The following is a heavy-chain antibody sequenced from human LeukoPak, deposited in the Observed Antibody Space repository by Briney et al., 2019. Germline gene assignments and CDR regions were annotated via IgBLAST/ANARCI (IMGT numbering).Heavy chain of an antibody. V-gene: IGHV3-33*01. CDR2: IWYDGSNK. CDR1: GFTFSSYG. J-gene: IGHJ6*02. Sequence: GGSLRLSCAASGFTFSSYGMHWVRQAPGKGLEWVAVIWYDGSNKYYADSVKGRFTISRDNSKNTLYLQMNSLRAEDTAVYYCARDEPDIVATSRSVRYYGMGVWGQGTTVTVSS. CDR3: ARDEPDIVATSRSVRYYGMGV. D-gene: IGHD5-12*01.